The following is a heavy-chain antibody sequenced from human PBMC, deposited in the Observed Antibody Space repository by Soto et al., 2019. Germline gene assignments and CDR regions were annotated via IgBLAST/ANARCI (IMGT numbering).Heavy chain of an antibody. Sequence: EVQLVESGGGLVKPGGSLRLSCAASGFTFSSYSMNWVRQAPGKGLEWVSSISSSSSYIYYADSVKGRFTISRDNAKNALYLQMNSLRAEDTAVYYCARGKVVVVPAAIRYYYYGMDVWGQGTTVTVSS. CDR3: ARGKVVVVPAAIRYYYYGMDV. J-gene: IGHJ6*02. CDR2: ISSSSSYI. V-gene: IGHV3-21*01. CDR1: GFTFSSYS. D-gene: IGHD2-2*01.